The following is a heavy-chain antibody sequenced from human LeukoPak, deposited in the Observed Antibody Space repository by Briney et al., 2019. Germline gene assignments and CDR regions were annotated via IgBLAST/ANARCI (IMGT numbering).Heavy chain of an antibody. CDR1: GFTFSSYG. V-gene: IGHV3-33*01. Sequence: PGRSLRLSCAASGFTFSSYGMHWVRQAPGKGLEWVAVIWYDGSNKYYADSVKGRFTISRDNSKNTLYLQMNSLRAEDTAVYYCARSPSSSSWPYYYYYYGMDVWGQGTTVTVSS. D-gene: IGHD6-13*01. J-gene: IGHJ6*02. CDR3: ARSPSSSSWPYYYYYYGMDV. CDR2: IWYDGSNK.